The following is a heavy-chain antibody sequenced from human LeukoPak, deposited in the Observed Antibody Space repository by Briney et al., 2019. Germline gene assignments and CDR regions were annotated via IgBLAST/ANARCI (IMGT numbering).Heavy chain of an antibody. CDR3: ARDRGWVVRGSLTLPGWGAFDI. CDR2: IIPIFGTA. CDR1: GGTFSSYA. V-gene: IGHV1-69*06. D-gene: IGHD3-10*01. Sequence: SVKVSCKASGGTFSSYAISWVRQAPGQGLEWMGGIIPIFGTANYAQKFQGRVTITADKSTSTAYTELSSLRSEDTAVYYCARDRGWVVRGSLTLPGWGAFDIWGQGTMVTVSS. J-gene: IGHJ3*02.